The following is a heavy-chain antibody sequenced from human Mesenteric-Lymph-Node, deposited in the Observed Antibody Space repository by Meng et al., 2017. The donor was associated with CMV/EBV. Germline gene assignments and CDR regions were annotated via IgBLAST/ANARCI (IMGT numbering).Heavy chain of an antibody. Sequence: GGSLRLSCAASEFTFSNHAMHWVRQAPGKGLEWVAVISYDGSKEYYGDSVKGRFTISRDDSKNTLYMQMNSLRVEDTAVYYCASEWAHDYWGQGTLVTVSS. V-gene: IGHV3-30*04. CDR3: ASEWAHDY. D-gene: IGHD1-26*01. CDR2: ISYDGSKE. J-gene: IGHJ4*02. CDR1: EFTFSNHA.